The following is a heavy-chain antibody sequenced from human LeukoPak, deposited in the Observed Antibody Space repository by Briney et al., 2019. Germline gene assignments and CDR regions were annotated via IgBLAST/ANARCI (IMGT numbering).Heavy chain of an antibody. CDR3: ARDWRYYGSGSYYNGDAFDI. J-gene: IGHJ3*02. V-gene: IGHV3-21*01. Sequence: GGSLRPSCAASGFTFSSYSMNWVRQAPGKGLEWVSSISSSSSYIYYADSVKGRFTISRDNAKNSLYLQMNSLRAEDTAVYYCARDWRYYGSGSYYNGDAFDIWGQGTMVTVSS. CDR2: ISSSSSYI. D-gene: IGHD3-10*01. CDR1: GFTFSSYS.